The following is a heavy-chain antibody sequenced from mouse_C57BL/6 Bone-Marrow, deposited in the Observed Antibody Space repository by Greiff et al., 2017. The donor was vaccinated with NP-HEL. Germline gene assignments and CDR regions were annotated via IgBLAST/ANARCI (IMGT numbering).Heavy chain of an antibody. CDR3: ARPDGSSLYAMDY. CDR2: INPNNGGT. V-gene: IGHV1-18*01. D-gene: IGHD1-1*01. Sequence: EVQLQQSGPELVKPGASVKISCKASGYTFTDYNMDWVKQSHGKSLEWIGDINPNNGGTIYNQKFKGKATLTVDTSSSTAYMELRSLTSADTADYYGARPDGSSLYAMDYWGQGTSVTVSS. CDR1: GYTFTDYN. J-gene: IGHJ4*01.